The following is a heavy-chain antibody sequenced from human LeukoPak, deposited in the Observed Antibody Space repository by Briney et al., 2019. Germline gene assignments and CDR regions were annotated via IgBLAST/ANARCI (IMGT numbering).Heavy chain of an antibody. J-gene: IGHJ6*03. CDR3: ARDMYYDILTGYYIHYYYYMDV. D-gene: IGHD3-9*01. Sequence: GGSLRLSCAASGFTFSSYWMSWVRQAPGKGLEWVANIKQDGSEKYYVDSVKGRFSISRDNAKNSLYLQMNSLRAEDTAVYYCARDMYYDILTGYYIHYYYYMDVWGKGTTVTVSS. CDR1: GFTFSSYW. V-gene: IGHV3-7*01. CDR2: IKQDGSEK.